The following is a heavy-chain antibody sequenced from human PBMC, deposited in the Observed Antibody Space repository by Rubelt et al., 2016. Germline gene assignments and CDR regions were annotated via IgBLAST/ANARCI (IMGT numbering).Heavy chain of an antibody. CDR2: INPSGGST. Sequence: QVQLVQSGSELKKPGASVKVSCKASGYTFTSYAMHWVRQAPGQRLEWMGIINPSGGSTTYAQKFQGIVTMTRDTSTSTVYMDLGSLRCEDTAVYYCARVGFYYDSGSYVDWGQGTLVTVSS. D-gene: IGHD3-10*01. J-gene: IGHJ4*02. CDR1: GYTFTSYA. CDR3: ARVGFYYDSGSYVD. V-gene: IGHV1-46*01.